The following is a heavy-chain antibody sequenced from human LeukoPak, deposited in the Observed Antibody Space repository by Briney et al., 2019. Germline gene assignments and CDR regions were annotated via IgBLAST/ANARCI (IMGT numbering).Heavy chain of an antibody. Sequence: PSETLSLTCAVYGGSFSGYYWSWIRQPPGKGLEWIGEINHSGSTNYNPSLKSRVTISVDTPKNQFSLKLSSVTAADTAVYYCARGHGSGSYEFDYWGQGTLVTVSS. CDR1: GGSFSGYY. D-gene: IGHD3-10*01. CDR2: INHSGST. J-gene: IGHJ4*02. V-gene: IGHV4-34*01. CDR3: ARGHGSGSYEFDY.